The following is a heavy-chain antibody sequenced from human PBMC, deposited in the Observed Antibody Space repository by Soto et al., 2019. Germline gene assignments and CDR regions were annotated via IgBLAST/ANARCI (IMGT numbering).Heavy chain of an antibody. CDR1: GDRVSSNSAA. D-gene: IGHD3-3*01. Sequence: SQTLSLTCAISGDRVSSNSAAWNWIRQSPSRGLEWLGRTYYRSKWYNDYAVSVKSRITINPDTSKNQFSLQLNSVTPEDTAVYYCARAGDYDSWSRYASQYYYYGMDVWGQGTTVTVSS. CDR2: TYYRSKWYN. J-gene: IGHJ6*02. CDR3: ARAGDYDSWSRYASQYYYYGMDV. V-gene: IGHV6-1*01.